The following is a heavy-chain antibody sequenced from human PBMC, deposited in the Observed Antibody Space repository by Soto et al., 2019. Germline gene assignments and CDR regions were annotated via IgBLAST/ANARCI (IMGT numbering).Heavy chain of an antibody. CDR3: AREGDYDSSGSQFDP. J-gene: IGHJ5*02. CDR2: IYYSGST. CDR1: GGSISSGGYY. Sequence: SETLSLTCTVSGGSISSGGYYWSWIRQHPGKGLEWIGYIYYSGSTYYNPSLESRVTISVDTSKNQFSLKLSSVTAADTAVYYCAREGDYDSSGSQFDPWGQGTLVTVSS. D-gene: IGHD3-22*01. V-gene: IGHV4-31*03.